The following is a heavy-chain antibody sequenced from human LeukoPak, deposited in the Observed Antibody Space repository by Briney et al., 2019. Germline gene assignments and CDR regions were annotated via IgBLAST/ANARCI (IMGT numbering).Heavy chain of an antibody. V-gene: IGHV3-74*01. Sequence: PGGSLRLSCAASGFTFSRYYMHWARQAPGKGLVWVSRINSDGSGTTYADSVKGRLTVSSDNAKNTLYLQMNSLRVEDTAMYYCTRVFAGDEYSSSGYWGQGTLVTVSS. CDR3: TRVFAGDEYSSSGY. CDR2: INSDGSGT. CDR1: GFTFSRYY. J-gene: IGHJ4*02. D-gene: IGHD6-13*01.